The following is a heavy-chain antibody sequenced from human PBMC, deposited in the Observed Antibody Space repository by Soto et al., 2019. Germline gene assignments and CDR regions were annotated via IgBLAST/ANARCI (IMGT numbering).Heavy chain of an antibody. J-gene: IGHJ4*02. CDR3: ARGVKARDYEHVWGFDS. CDR2: IIPVFRSS. V-gene: IGHV1-69*06. CDR1: GGTFSGYS. Sequence: QVQLVQSGAEVRKPESSVKVSCKASGGTFSGYSVSWVRQAPGQALEWVGGIIPVFRSSKYAQHFQDRVTITADTSTNTVYMELSSLRSEDTALYYCARGVKARDYEHVWGFDSWGQGTLVTVSS. D-gene: IGHD3-16*01.